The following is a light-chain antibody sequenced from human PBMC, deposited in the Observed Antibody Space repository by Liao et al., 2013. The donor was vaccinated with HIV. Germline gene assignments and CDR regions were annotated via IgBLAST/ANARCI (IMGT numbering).Light chain of an antibody. J-gene: IGLJ2*01. CDR1: KLGDKY. CDR2: QDN. Sequence: SYELTQPPSVSVSPGQTASITCSGDKLGDKYASWYQQKPGQSPVLVIYQDNKRPSGIPERFSGSNSGNTATLTISGTQAMDEADYYCQAWDANVVLGGGTKLTVL. V-gene: IGLV3-1*01. CDR3: QAWDANVV.